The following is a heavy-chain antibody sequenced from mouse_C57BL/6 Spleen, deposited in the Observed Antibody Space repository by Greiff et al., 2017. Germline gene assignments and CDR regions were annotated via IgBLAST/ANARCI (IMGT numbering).Heavy chain of an antibody. J-gene: IGHJ3*01. CDR2: INPNNGGT. CDR3: ARLYYDYDWFAY. CDR1: GYTFTDYN. Sequence: EVQRVESGPELVKPGASVKMSCKASGYTFTDYNMHWVKQSHGKSLEWIGYINPNNGGTSYNQKFKGKATLTVNKSSSTAYMELRSLTSEDSAVYYCARLYYDYDWFAYWGQGTLVTVSA. V-gene: IGHV1-22*01. D-gene: IGHD2-4*01.